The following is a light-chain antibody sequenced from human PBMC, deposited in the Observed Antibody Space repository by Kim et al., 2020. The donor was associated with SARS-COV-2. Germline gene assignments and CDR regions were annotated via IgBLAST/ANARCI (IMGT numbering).Light chain of an antibody. V-gene: IGKV3-11*01. J-gene: IGKJ4*01. CDR3: QQRSNWPPGGT. CDR1: QSVSSY. CDR2: DAS. Sequence: EIVLTQSPATLSLSPGERATLSCRASQSVSSYLAWYQQKPGQAPRLLIYDASNRATGIPARFSGSGSGTDFTLTISSLEPEDFAVYYCQQRSNWPPGGTFGGGTKVGIK.